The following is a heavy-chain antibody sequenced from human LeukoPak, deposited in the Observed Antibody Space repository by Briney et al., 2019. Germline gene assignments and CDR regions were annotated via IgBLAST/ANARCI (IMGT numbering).Heavy chain of an antibody. CDR3: ASEYDSSGYYGGNPDY. Sequence: GGSLRLSCAASGFTFSNRYMGWVRQAPGKGLVWVSRINSDGSSTSYADSVKGRFTISRDNAKNTLYLQMNSLRAEDTAVCYCASEYDSSGYYGGNPDYWGQGTLVTVSS. CDR1: GFTFSNRY. V-gene: IGHV3-74*01. J-gene: IGHJ4*02. D-gene: IGHD3-22*01. CDR2: INSDGSST.